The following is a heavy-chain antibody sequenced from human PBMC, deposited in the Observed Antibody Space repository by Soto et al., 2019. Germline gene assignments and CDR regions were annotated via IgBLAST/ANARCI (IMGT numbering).Heavy chain of an antibody. CDR3: ARPTSTGTTSGYYFDY. CDR1: GGTFSSYP. J-gene: IGHJ4*02. D-gene: IGHD1-7*01. V-gene: IGHV1-69*02. CDR2: IIPILDIT. Sequence: QVQLVQSGAEVKKPGSSVKVSCKASGGTFSSYPISWVRQAPGQGLEWMGRIIPILDITDYAQRFQGRVTITADKSTSTAYMELSSRSSDDTAVYYCARPTSTGTTSGYYFDYWGQGTRVTVSS.